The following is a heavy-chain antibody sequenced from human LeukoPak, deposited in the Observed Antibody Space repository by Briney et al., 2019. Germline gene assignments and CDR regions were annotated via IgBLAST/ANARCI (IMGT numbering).Heavy chain of an antibody. CDR2: IYSGGST. V-gene: IGHV3-53*01. CDR1: GFTVSSNY. Sequence: GGSLRLSCAASGFTVSSNYMSWVRQAPGKGLEWVSVIYSGGSTYYADSVKGRFTISRDNSKNTLYLQMNSLRAEDTAVYYCARDRGAYYDSSGYYYGDAFDIWGQGTMVTVSS. D-gene: IGHD3-22*01. CDR3: ARDRGAYYDSSGYYYGDAFDI. J-gene: IGHJ3*02.